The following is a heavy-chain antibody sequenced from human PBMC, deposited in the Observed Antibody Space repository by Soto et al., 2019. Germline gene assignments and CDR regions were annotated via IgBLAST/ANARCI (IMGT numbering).Heavy chain of an antibody. CDR2: MNPNSGNT. J-gene: IGHJ5*02. V-gene: IGHV1-8*01. Sequence: QVRLVQSGAEVKKPGASVKVSCKASGYTFTSYDINWVRQATGQGLEWMGWMNPNSGNTGYAQKFQGRVTMTRNTSISTAYMELSSLRSEDTAVYYCARGYCTNGVCYTPYWFDPWGQGTLVTVSS. CDR3: ARGYCTNGVCYTPYWFDP. D-gene: IGHD2-8*01. CDR1: GYTFTSYD.